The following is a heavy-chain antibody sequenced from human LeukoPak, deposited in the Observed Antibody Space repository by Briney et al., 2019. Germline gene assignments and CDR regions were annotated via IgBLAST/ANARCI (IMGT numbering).Heavy chain of an antibody. J-gene: IGHJ4*02. CDR2: INPNSGGT. CDR1: GYTFSGYY. Sequence: ASVKVSCKASGYTFSGYYMHWVRQAPGQGLEWMGWINPNSGGTNYAQKFQGWVTMTRDTSISTAYMELSRLRSDDTAVYYCARYSSSWSSDYWGQGTLVTVSS. V-gene: IGHV1-2*04. D-gene: IGHD6-13*01. CDR3: ARYSSSWSSDY.